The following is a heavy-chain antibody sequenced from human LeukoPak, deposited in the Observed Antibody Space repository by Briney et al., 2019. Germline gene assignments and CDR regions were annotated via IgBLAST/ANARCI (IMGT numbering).Heavy chain of an antibody. Sequence: GGSLRLSCAASGFTLSDYYMNWIRQAPGKGLEWVSYMSRSSSYTNYADSVKGRFTISRDDAKNSLYLQMDSLRAEDTAVYYCARDLTVGDISSDYWGQGTLVTVSS. V-gene: IGHV3-11*06. J-gene: IGHJ4*02. D-gene: IGHD3-10*01. CDR2: MSRSSSYT. CDR1: GFTLSDYY. CDR3: ARDLTVGDISSDY.